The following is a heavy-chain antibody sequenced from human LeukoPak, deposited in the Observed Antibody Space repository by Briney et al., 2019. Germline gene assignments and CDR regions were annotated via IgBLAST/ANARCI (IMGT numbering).Heavy chain of an antibody. D-gene: IGHD3-22*01. CDR3: AKDPAYDSSGYYVY. CDR1: GFTFDDYA. Sequence: GRSLRLSCAASGFTFDDYAMHWVRQAPGKGLEWIPGISWNSGKIGYADSVKGRFTISRDNAKNSLYLQMNSLRAEDTALYYCAKDPAYDSSGYYVYWGQGTLVTVSS. V-gene: IGHV3-9*01. CDR2: ISWNSGKI. J-gene: IGHJ4*02.